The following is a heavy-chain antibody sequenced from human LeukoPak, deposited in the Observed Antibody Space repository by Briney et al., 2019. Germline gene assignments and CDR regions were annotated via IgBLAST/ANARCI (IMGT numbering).Heavy chain of an antibody. V-gene: IGHV3-53*01. J-gene: IGHJ4*02. CDR3: ARDHSGYDYARGFDY. D-gene: IGHD5-12*01. CDR2: IYSGGST. CDR1: GFPDSSNY. Sequence: GGSLRLSCAASGFPDSSNYMSWVRQAPRRGLPWVSVIYSGGSTYYADSVKGRFTISRDNSKNTLYLQMNSLRAEDTGVYYCARDHSGYDYARGFDYWGQGTLVTVSS.